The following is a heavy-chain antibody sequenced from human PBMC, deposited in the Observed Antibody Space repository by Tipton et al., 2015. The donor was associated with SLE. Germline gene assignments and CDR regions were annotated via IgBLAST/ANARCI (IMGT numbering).Heavy chain of an antibody. J-gene: IGHJ4*02. D-gene: IGHD6-13*01. Sequence: LRLSCTVSGYSISSGHYWSWIRQSAGKELEWLGRIYSSGTTNYNPSLKSRLTISLDTSKNQFSLTLNSVTAADTAVYYCARGERSSMPDSWGQGSLVTVSS. CDR1: GYSISSGHY. V-gene: IGHV4-61*02. CDR2: IYSSGTT. CDR3: ARGERSSMPDS.